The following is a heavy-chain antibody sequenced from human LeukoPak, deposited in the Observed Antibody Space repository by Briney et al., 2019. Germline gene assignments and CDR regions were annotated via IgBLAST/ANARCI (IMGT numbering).Heavy chain of an antibody. CDR2: IYYSGST. Sequence: SETLSLTCTVSGGSISSSSYYWGWIRQPPGKGLEWIGSIYYSGSTYYNPSLKSRVTISVDTSKNQFSLKLSSVTAADTAVYYCARENDAFDTWGQGTMVTVSS. V-gene: IGHV4-39*07. CDR1: GGSISSSSYY. CDR3: ARENDAFDT. J-gene: IGHJ3*02.